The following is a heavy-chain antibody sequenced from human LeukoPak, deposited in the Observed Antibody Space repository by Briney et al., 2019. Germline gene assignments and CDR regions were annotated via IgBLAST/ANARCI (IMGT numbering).Heavy chain of an antibody. J-gene: IGHJ4*02. CDR2: ISDTGRST. CDR3: AKVLRGLAYYGDYRD. D-gene: IGHD4-17*01. Sequence: GGSLRLSCAGSGLTFSSYAMSWVRQAPGKGLEWVSGISDTGRSTYYADSVKGRFTISRSNSKNTLYLQMNSLRDEDTAVYYCAKVLRGLAYYGDYRDWGQGTLVTVSS. CDR1: GLTFSSYA. V-gene: IGHV3-23*01.